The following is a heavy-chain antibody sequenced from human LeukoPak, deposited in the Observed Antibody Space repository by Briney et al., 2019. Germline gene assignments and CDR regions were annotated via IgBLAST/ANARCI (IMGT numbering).Heavy chain of an antibody. J-gene: IGHJ6*02. V-gene: IGHV3-30*18. CDR2: ISYDGSNK. Sequence: GGSLRLSCAASGXTFSSYGMHWVRQAPGKGLEWVAVISYDGSNKYYADSVKGRFTISRDNSKNTLYLQMNSLRAEDTAVYYCVKDFAPEQRIYYYYGMDVWGQGTTVTVSS. CDR1: GXTFSSYG. D-gene: IGHD6-25*01. CDR3: VKDFAPEQRIYYYYGMDV.